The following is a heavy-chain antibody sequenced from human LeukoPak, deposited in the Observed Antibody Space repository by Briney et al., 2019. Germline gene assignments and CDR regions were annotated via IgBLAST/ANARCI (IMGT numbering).Heavy chain of an antibody. CDR2: INHSGST. CDR1: GGSFSGYY. J-gene: IGHJ4*02. D-gene: IGHD4-23*01. CDR3: ARGRTTVVTYHFDY. Sequence: PSETLSLTCAVYGGSFSGYYWSWIRQPPGKGLEWIGEINHSGSTNYNPSLKSRVIISVDTSKNQFSLKLSSVTAADTAVYYCARGRTTVVTYHFDYWGQGTLVTVSS. V-gene: IGHV4-34*01.